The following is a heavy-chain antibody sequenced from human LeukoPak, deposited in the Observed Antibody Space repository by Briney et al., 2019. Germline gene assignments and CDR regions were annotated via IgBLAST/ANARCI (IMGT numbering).Heavy chain of an antibody. V-gene: IGHV4-34*01. CDR2: INHSGST. J-gene: IGHJ4*02. CDR1: GGSFSGYY. Sequence: SETLSLTCAVYGGSFSGYYWSWIRQPPGKGLEWIGEINHSGSTNYNPSLKSRVTISVDTSKNQFSLKLSSVTAADTAVYYCARVPIAVADPFDYWGQGTLVTVSS. D-gene: IGHD6-19*01. CDR3: ARVPIAVADPFDY.